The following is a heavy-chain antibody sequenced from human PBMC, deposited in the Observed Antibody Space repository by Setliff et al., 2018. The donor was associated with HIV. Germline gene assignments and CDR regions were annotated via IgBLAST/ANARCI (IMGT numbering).Heavy chain of an antibody. CDR3: ARSPRIGVAGEFEY. V-gene: IGHV4-4*09. CDR2: IYTSGSV. J-gene: IGHJ4*02. CDR1: GGSISSYY. Sequence: SETLSLTCPLSGGSISSYYWSWIRQPPGKGLEWIGYIYTSGSVNYNPSLNSRVTISVDTSKNQFSLKVNSVTAADTAVYYCARSPRIGVAGEFEYWGQGTLVTVSS. D-gene: IGHD6-19*01.